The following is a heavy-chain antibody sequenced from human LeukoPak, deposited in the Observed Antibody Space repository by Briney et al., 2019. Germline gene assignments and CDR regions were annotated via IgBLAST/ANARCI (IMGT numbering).Heavy chain of an antibody. CDR1: GGSISSGGYS. J-gene: IGHJ2*01. D-gene: IGHD6-13*01. CDR2: IYHSGST. Sequence: SETLSLTCAVSGGSISSGGYSWSWIWQPPGKGLEWIGYIYHSGSTYYNPSLKSRVTISVDRSKNQFSLKLSSVTAADTAVYYCARDRSRGQQLGYFDLWGRGTLVTVSS. CDR3: ARDRSRGQQLGYFDL. V-gene: IGHV4-30-2*01.